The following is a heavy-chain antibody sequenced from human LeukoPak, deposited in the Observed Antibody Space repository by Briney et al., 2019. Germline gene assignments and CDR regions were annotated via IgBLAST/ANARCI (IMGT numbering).Heavy chain of an antibody. CDR2: IYYSGST. D-gene: IGHD3-10*01. V-gene: IGHV4-39*01. CDR3: ARHSEYYSGSGSASGYFDY. Sequence: SETLSLTCTVSGGSISSISYYWGWIRQPPGKGLEWIGTIYYSGSTYHSPSLKSRVTISGDTSKNQISLKLSSVTAAGTAVYYCARHSEYYSGSGSASGYFDYWGQGTLVIVSS. J-gene: IGHJ4*02. CDR1: GGSISSISYY.